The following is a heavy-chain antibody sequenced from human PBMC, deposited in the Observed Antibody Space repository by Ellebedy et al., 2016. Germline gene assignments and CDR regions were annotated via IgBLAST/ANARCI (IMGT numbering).Heavy chain of an antibody. Sequence: ASVKVSCXASGYTFTSYDINWVRQATGQGLEWMGWMNPNSGNTGYAQKFQGRVTMTRNTSISTAYMELSSLRSEDTAVYYCAFGIAAAGTGSFDYWGQGTLVTVSS. CDR1: GYTFTSYD. CDR2: MNPNSGNT. V-gene: IGHV1-8*01. J-gene: IGHJ4*02. CDR3: AFGIAAAGTGSFDY. D-gene: IGHD6-13*01.